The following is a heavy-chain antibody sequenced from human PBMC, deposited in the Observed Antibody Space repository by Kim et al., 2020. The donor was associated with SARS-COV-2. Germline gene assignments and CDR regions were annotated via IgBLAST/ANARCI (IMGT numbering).Heavy chain of an antibody. CDR2: IYYSGST. J-gene: IGHJ2*01. CDR3: ARQLLGDTMIVVVIIPYWYFDL. D-gene: IGHD3-22*01. CDR1: GGSISSSSYY. Sequence: SETLSLTCTVSGGSISSSSYYWGWIRQPPGKGLEWIGSIYYSGSTYYNPSLKSRVTISVDTSKNQFSLKLSSVTAADTAVYYCARQLLGDTMIVVVIIPYWYFDLWGRGTLVTVSS. V-gene: IGHV4-39*01.